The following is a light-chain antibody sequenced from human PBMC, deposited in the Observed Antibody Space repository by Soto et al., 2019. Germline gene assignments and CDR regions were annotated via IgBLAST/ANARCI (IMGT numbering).Light chain of an antibody. CDR1: SSDVGGYNY. CDR2: EVT. Sequence: QSALTQPRSVSGSPRQSVTISCTGTSSDVGGYNYVSWFQHHPGNAPKLMIYEVTKRPSGVPDRFSGSKSGNTASLTVSGLQVEDEAEYYCCSYGGRVNLVFGGGTQLTVL. J-gene: IGLJ2*01. V-gene: IGLV2-11*01. CDR3: CSYGGRVNLV.